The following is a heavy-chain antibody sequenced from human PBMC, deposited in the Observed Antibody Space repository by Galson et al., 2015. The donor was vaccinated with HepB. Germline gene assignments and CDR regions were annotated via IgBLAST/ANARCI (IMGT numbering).Heavy chain of an antibody. CDR1: GGTFSSYT. Sequence: SVKVSCKASGGTFSSYTISWVRQAPGQGLEWMGRIIPILGIANYAQKFQGRVTITADKSTSTAYMELSSLRSEDTAVYYCARLAVAGGIEDYWGQGTLVTVSS. V-gene: IGHV1-69*02. J-gene: IGHJ4*02. CDR3: ARLAVAGGIEDY. CDR2: IIPILGIA. D-gene: IGHD6-19*01.